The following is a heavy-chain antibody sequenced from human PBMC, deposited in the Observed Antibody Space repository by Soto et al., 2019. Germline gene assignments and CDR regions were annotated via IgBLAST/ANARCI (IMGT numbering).Heavy chain of an antibody. Sequence: EVQLVESGGGLVQPGRSLRLSCAASGFTFDDYAMHWVRQAPGKGLEWVSGISWNSGSIGYADSVKGRFTISRDNAKNSLYLQMNSLRAEDTALYYCAKGGVDHYYISFSAPLYYFDYWGQGTLVPVSS. J-gene: IGHJ4*02. V-gene: IGHV3-9*01. CDR3: AKGGVDHYYISFSAPLYYFDY. D-gene: IGHD3-9*01. CDR1: GFTFDDYA. CDR2: ISWNSGSI.